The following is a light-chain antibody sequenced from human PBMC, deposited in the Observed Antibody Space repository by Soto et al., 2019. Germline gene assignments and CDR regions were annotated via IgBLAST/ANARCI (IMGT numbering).Light chain of an antibody. CDR2: AAS. V-gene: IGKV1-39*01. CDR3: QQAYSFPIT. Sequence: DIQMTQSPSSLSASVGDRVTITCRASQSISTYLHWYQQKPGKAPNLLIYAASTLPSGVPSRFSGSGSGTDFTLTINSLQPEDFATYYCQQAYSFPITFGQGTRLEI. J-gene: IGKJ5*01. CDR1: QSISTY.